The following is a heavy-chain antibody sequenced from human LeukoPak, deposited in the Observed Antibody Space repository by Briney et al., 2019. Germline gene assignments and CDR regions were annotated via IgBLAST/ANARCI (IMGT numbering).Heavy chain of an antibody. CDR2: MYYRQSS. Sequence: SETLSLTCTVSGGTISTSYWSWIRQPPCTGLEWLGLMYYRQSSNYSPSLKSRVPISVDTSKDQFSLKLTSVTAADTAVYYCARPTLNNHLDAFDIWGQGTMVTVSS. V-gene: IGHV4-59*08. CDR1: GGTISTSY. J-gene: IGHJ3*02. CDR3: ARPTLNNHLDAFDI. D-gene: IGHD1-14*01.